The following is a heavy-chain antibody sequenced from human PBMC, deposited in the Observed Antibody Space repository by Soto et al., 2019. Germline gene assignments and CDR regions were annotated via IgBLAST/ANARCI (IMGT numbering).Heavy chain of an antibody. Sequence: GGSLRLSCAASGFTFSSYAMHWVRQAPGKGLEWVAVISYDGSNKYYADSVKGRFTISRDNSKNTLYLQMNSLRAEDTAVYYCARGSTSGSYAGRIDYWGQGTLVTVSS. CDR3: ARGSTSGSYAGRIDY. V-gene: IGHV3-30-3*01. CDR1: GFTFSSYA. D-gene: IGHD1-26*01. CDR2: ISYDGSNK. J-gene: IGHJ4*02.